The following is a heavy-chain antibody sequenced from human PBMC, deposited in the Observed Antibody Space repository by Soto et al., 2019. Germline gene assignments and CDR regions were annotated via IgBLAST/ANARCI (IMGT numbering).Heavy chain of an antibody. CDR3: GSQRARNWFNP. CDR2: IYYSGST. Sequence: SVTLSLTWIVCGGSLSSSSYYWGWIRQPPGKGLEWIGSIYYSGSTYYNPSLKSRVTISVDTSKNQFSLKLSSVTAADTAVFYCGSQRARNWFNPWGQRTLVTFSS. D-gene: IGHD6-6*01. J-gene: IGHJ5*02. CDR1: GGSLSSSSYY. V-gene: IGHV4-39*01.